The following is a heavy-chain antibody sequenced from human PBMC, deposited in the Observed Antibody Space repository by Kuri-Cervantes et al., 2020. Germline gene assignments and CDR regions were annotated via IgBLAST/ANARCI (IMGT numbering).Heavy chain of an antibody. V-gene: IGHV4-34*01. J-gene: IGHJ5*02. CDR3: ARALGNHHLLFYEDFDP. CDR1: GGSFSDYY. Sequence: SQTLSLTCAVYGGSFSDYYWSWIRQTPGKGLEWIGEINHSGSTNYNPSLKSRVTISVDKSKNQFSLKLSSVTAAGTAVYYCARALGNHHLLFYEDFDPWGQGTLVTVSS. D-gene: IGHD2-2*01. CDR2: INHSGST.